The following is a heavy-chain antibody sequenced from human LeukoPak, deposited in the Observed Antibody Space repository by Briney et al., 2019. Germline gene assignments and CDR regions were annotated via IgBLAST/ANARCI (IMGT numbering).Heavy chain of an antibody. D-gene: IGHD4-23*01. V-gene: IGHV4-59*01. CDR1: GGSISTYY. Sequence: SSETLSLTCTVSGGSISTYYWSWIRQPPGKGLEWIGYIYYSGSTDYNPSLKSRVTTSVDTSKNQFSLKLSSVTAADTAVYYCARDTGTVVDYWGQGTLVTVSS. CDR2: IYYSGST. J-gene: IGHJ4*02. CDR3: ARDTGTVVDY.